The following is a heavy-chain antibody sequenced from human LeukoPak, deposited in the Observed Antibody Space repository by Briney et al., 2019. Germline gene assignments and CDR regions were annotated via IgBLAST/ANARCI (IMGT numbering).Heavy chain of an antibody. CDR3: ASQPDIVVVPAAMNEEGYIPQWLRGPSWFDP. CDR2: IYYSGST. V-gene: IGHV4-39*01. D-gene: IGHD2-2*01. J-gene: IGHJ5*02. CDR1: GGSISSSSYY. Sequence: SETLSLTCTVSGGSISSSSYYWGWIRQPPGKGLEWIGSIYYSGSTYYNPSLKSRVTISVDTSKNQFSLKLSPVTAADTAVYYCASQPDIVVVPAAMNEEGYIPQWLRGPSWFDPWGQGTLVTVSS.